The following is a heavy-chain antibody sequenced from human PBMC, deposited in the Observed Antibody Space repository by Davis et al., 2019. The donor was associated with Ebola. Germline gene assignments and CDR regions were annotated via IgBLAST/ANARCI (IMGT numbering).Heavy chain of an antibody. CDR2: INSHGSST. CDR1: GFTFSSYW. V-gene: IGHV3-74*01. J-gene: IGHJ6*04. Sequence: HTAGSLRLSCAASGFTFSSYWMHWVRQAPGKGLVWVSPINSHGSSTSYADSVKGRFTISRDNAKNSLYLQMNSLRAEDTAVYYCARDYSKQLVPQYYYYYGMDVWGKGTTVTVSS. CDR3: ARDYSKQLVPQYYYYYGMDV. D-gene: IGHD6-6*01.